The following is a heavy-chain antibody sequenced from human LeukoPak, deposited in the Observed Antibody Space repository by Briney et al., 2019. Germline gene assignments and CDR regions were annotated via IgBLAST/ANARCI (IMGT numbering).Heavy chain of an antibody. CDR3: ARGPSCTSTSCYVIGALDI. D-gene: IGHD2-2*01. Sequence: PGGSLRLSCAASGFTFDIYAMTWVRQAPGKGPEWVSGISASANSTYYADSVQGRFIISRDNSKNNLYLQMNSLRVDDKAVYYCARGPSCTSTSCYVIGALDIWGLGTTVTVSS. CDR1: GFTFDIYA. J-gene: IGHJ3*02. CDR2: ISASANST. V-gene: IGHV3-23*01.